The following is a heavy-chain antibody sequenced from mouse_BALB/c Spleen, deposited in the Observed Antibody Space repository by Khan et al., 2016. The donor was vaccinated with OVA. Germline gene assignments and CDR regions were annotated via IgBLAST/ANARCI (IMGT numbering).Heavy chain of an antibody. Sequence: QVQLKESGAELVRPGASVKLSCNTSGYIFTSYWLHWVNQRSGQGLEWLARIYPGTGNSYYNEKFKEKATLTADKSSRTAYMQHSSLKSENADTYFCAREEALYLVSHWGQGTTLTVSS. CDR3: AREEALYLVSH. V-gene: IGHV1-76*01. J-gene: IGHJ2*01. CDR2: IYPGTGNS. CDR1: GYIFTSYW. D-gene: IGHD6-1*01.